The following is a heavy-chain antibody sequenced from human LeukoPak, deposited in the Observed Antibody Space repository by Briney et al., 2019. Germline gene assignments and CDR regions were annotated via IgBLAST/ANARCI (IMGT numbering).Heavy chain of an antibody. CDR2: IYYSGST. J-gene: IGHJ2*01. CDR3: AILVCSGGSCYCSLDL. CDR1: GGSISGSSYY. D-gene: IGHD2-15*01. V-gene: IGHV4-39*01. Sequence: SETLSLTCTVSGGSISGSSYYWGWVRQPPGKGLEWIGSIYYSGSTYYNPSLKSRVTISVETSKNQFCLKLSSETAADTAVYYCAILVCSGGSCYCSLDLWSRGTLLTVSS.